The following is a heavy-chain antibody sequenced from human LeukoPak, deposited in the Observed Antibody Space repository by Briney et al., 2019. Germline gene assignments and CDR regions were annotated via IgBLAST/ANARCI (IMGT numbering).Heavy chain of an antibody. Sequence: ASVKVSCKTSGYTFTNYGVNWVRQAPGQGLEWMGWISAYNGNTNYAQKLQGRVTMTTDTSTSTAYMELRSLRSDDTAVYYCARAAEGAVAFDIWGQGTMVTVSS. V-gene: IGHV1-18*01. D-gene: IGHD3-16*01. CDR1: GYTFTNYG. CDR3: ARAAEGAVAFDI. J-gene: IGHJ3*02. CDR2: ISAYNGNT.